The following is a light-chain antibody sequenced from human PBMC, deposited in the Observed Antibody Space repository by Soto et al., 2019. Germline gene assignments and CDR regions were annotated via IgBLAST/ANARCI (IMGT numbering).Light chain of an antibody. J-gene: IGKJ1*01. Sequence: DIQMTQSPSSLSASVGDRVTITCRASQSISSYLNWYQQKPGKDPKLLIYAASSLQSGVPSRFSGSGSGTAFTGTISSLQPEDFATYYCQQSYSTPWTFGQGSKVEIK. CDR3: QQSYSTPWT. CDR2: AAS. V-gene: IGKV1-39*01. CDR1: QSISSY.